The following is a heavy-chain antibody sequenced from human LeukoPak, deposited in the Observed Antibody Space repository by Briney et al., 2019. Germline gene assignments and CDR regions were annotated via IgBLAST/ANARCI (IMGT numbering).Heavy chain of an antibody. D-gene: IGHD3-9*01. CDR1: GGTFSSYA. J-gene: IGHJ4*02. V-gene: IGHV1-69*01. CDR3: SADYDTLTGYFPLDH. Sequence: SVKVSCKASGGTFSSYAISWVRQAPEQGLEWMGGIIPIFGPANYAQKLQGRVTITAEESTSTAYMELSRLRSEDTDVYYCSADYDTLTGYFPLDHWGQGTLVTVSS. CDR2: IIPIFGPA.